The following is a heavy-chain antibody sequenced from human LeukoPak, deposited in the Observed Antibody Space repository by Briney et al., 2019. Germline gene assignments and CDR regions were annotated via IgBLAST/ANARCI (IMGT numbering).Heavy chain of an antibody. CDR3: ARQHIAVAGNFDY. D-gene: IGHD6-19*01. J-gene: IGHJ4*02. V-gene: IGHV4-39*01. CDR1: GGSISSSSYY. CDR2: IYYSGRT. Sequence: PSETLSLTCTVSGGSISSSSYYWGWIRQPPGKGLEWIGSIYYSGRTYYNPSLKSRVTISVDTSKNQFSLKLSSVTAADPAVYYCARQHIAVAGNFDYWGQGTLVTVSS.